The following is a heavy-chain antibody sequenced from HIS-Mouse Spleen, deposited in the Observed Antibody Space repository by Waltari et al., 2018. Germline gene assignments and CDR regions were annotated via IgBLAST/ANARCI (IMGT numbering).Heavy chain of an antibody. Sequence: QVQLQQWGAGLLKPSETLSLTCAVYGGSFSGYYWSWIRQPPGKGLEWIGEINHSGSTNYNPSLKRRVTISVDTSKNQFSLKLGSVTAADTAVYYCARGVSFDDYWGQGTLVTVSS. J-gene: IGHJ4*02. CDR3: ARGVSFDDY. V-gene: IGHV4-34*01. D-gene: IGHD3-16*02. CDR2: INHSGST. CDR1: GGSFSGYY.